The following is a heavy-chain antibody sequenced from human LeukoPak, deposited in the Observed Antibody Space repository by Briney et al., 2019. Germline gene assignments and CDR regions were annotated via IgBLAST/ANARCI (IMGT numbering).Heavy chain of an antibody. CDR1: GFTFDDYG. CDR3: ARDNTLFRLTGPHYFDY. CDR2: INWNGGST. Sequence: GGSLRLSCAASGFTFDDYGMSWVRQAPGKGLEWVSGINWNGGSTGYADSVKGRFTISRDNAKNSLYLQMNSLRAEDTALYYCARDNTLFRLTGPHYFDYWGQGTLVTVSS. V-gene: IGHV3-20*04. D-gene: IGHD3-9*01. J-gene: IGHJ4*02.